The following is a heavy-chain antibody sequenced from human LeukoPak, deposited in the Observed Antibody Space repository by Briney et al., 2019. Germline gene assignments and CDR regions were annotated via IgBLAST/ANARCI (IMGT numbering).Heavy chain of an antibody. J-gene: IGHJ4*02. CDR3: ARDGPRIAALGEDFDY. V-gene: IGHV1-46*01. Sequence: ASVKVSCKAFGYTFTSYYMHWVGQAPGQGLEWMGIINPSGGSTSYAQKFQGRVTMTRDTSTSTVYMELSSLRSEDTAVSYCARDGPRIAALGEDFDYWGQGTPVTVSS. CDR1: GYTFTSYY. D-gene: IGHD6-6*01. CDR2: INPSGGST.